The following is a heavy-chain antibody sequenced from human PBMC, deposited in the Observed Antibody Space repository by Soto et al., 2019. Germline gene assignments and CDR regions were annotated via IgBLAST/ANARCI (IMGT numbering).Heavy chain of an antibody. V-gene: IGHV1-8*01. J-gene: IGHJ4*02. CDR1: GYTFTTYD. Sequence: VQLVQSGAEVKKPGASVKVSCKASGYTFTTYDINWVRQATGQRLEWVGWMNPKSGYTGFAQNFQGRLSMTRDTSISTAYMELSSLRSEDTAVYYCVRVFGSIDYWGQGTLVTVSS. CDR3: VRVFGSIDY. CDR2: MNPKSGYT. D-gene: IGHD3-10*02.